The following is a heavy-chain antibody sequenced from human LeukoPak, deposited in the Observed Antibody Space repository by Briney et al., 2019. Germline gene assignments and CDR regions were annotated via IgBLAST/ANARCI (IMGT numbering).Heavy chain of an antibody. D-gene: IGHD1-26*01. J-gene: IGHJ4*02. V-gene: IGHV3-33*08. Sequence: GGSLRLSCAASGFTFSSYAMSWVRQAPGKGLEWVAVIWYDGSNKYYADSVKGRFTISRDNSKNTLYLQMNSLRAEDTAVYYCASFESGSYYYWGQGTLVTVSS. CDR1: GFTFSSYA. CDR3: ASFESGSYYY. CDR2: IWYDGSNK.